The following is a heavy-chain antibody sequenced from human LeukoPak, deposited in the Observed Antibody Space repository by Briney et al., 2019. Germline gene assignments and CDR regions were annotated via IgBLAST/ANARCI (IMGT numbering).Heavy chain of an antibody. CDR3: ARVTSEGSGWYRARRPDAFDI. D-gene: IGHD6-19*01. V-gene: IGHV4-59*01. CDR2: IYYSGST. Sequence: SETLSLTCTVSGGSISSYYWSWIRQPPGKGLEWIGYIYYSGSTNYNPSLKSRVTISVDTSKNQFSLKLSSVTAADTAVYYCARVTSEGSGWYRARRPDAFDIWGQGTMVTVSS. CDR1: GGSISSYY. J-gene: IGHJ3*02.